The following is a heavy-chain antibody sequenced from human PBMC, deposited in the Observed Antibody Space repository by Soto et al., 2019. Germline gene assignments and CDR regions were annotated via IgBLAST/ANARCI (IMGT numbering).Heavy chain of an antibody. CDR3: ASPPTTGNYYYYGMDV. Sequence: ASVKVSCKASGYTFTSYAMHWVRQAPGQRLEWMGWINAGNGNTKYSQKFQGRVTITRDTSASTAYMELSSLRSEDTAFYYCASPPTTGNYYYYGMDVWGQGTTVTVSS. CDR2: INAGNGNT. CDR1: GYTFTSYA. V-gene: IGHV1-3*01. J-gene: IGHJ6*02. D-gene: IGHD4-17*01.